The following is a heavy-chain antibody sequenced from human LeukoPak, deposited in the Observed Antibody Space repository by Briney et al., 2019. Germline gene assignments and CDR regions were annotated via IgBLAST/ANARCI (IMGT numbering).Heavy chain of an antibody. V-gene: IGHV3-30*04. CDR2: ISPDGKNK. CDR1: GFTFSGSS. J-gene: IGHJ4*02. Sequence: GGSLRLSCAASGFTFSGSSMHWVRQAPGKGLEWVALISPDGKNKYYVDSVEGRFTISRDNSKNTLYLQVNSLRDEDTAVYYCARGQSTSCYDYWGQGTLVTVSS. CDR3: ARGQSTSCYDY. D-gene: IGHD2-2*01.